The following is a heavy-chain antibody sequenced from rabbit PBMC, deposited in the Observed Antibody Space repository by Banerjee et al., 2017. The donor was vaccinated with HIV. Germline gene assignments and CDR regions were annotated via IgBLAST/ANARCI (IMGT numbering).Heavy chain of an antibody. V-gene: IGHV1S40*01. D-gene: IGHD6-1*01. J-gene: IGHJ6*01. CDR2: IYAGSSGST. CDR3: ARDTNGAGDGYATYDS. CDR1: GFSFSSSQY. Sequence: QSLEESGGDLVKPGASLTLTCTASGFSFSSSQYMCWVRQALGKGLEWIACIYAGSSGSTYYASWAKGRFTISKTSSTTVTLQMTSLTAADTATYFCARDTNGAGDGYATYDSWGPGTLVTVS.